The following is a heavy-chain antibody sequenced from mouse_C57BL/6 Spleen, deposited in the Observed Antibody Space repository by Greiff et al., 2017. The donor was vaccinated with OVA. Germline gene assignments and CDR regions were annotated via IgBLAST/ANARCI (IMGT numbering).Heavy chain of an antibody. CDR2: INPYNGDT. J-gene: IGHJ1*03. CDR3: ARSTTVVAPYWYFDV. CDR1: GYSFTGYF. V-gene: IGHV1-20*01. D-gene: IGHD1-1*01. Sequence: EVQLQQSGPELVKPGDSVKISCKASGYSFTGYFMNWVMQSHGQSLEWIGRINPYNGDTFYNQKFKGKATLTVDKSSSTAHMELRSLTSEDSAVYYCARSTTVVAPYWYFDVWGTGTTVTVSS.